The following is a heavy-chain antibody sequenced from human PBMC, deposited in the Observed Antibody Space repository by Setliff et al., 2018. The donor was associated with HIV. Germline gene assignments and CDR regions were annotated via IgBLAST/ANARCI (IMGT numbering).Heavy chain of an antibody. J-gene: IGHJ6*03. V-gene: IGHV1-69*10. Sequence: SVKVSSKASGGSFSDYSISWVRQAPGQAFEWMGGIIPMVSLPNFAQSFLGRLTITANRSTTTAYMELSRLTSEDTAVYYCARESRKYYDSWSSYYRGVDYYYYMDVWGKGTTVTVSS. CDR3: ARESRKYYDSWSSYYRGVDYYYYMDV. CDR1: GGSFSDYS. CDR2: IIPMVSLP. D-gene: IGHD3-3*01.